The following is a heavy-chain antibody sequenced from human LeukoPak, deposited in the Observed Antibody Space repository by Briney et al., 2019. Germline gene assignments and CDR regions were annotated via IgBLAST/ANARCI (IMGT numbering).Heavy chain of an antibody. CDR3: AKDRGGYEPDDAFDI. Sequence: SGGSLRLSCAASGFTFSSYGMHWVRQAPGKGLEWVAFIRYDGSNKYYADSVKGRFTISRDNSKNTLYLQMNSLRAEDTAVYYCAKDRGGYEPDDAFDIWGQGTMVTVSS. J-gene: IGHJ3*02. CDR1: GFTFSSYG. D-gene: IGHD5-12*01. CDR2: IRYDGSNK. V-gene: IGHV3-30*02.